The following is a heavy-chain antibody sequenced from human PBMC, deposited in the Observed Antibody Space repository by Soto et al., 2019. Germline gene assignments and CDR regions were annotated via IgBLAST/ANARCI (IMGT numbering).Heavy chain of an antibody. CDR1: GYIFTSYG. J-gene: IGHJ5*02. CDR3: ARGGVGSTSGWFDP. V-gene: IGHV1-18*01. D-gene: IGHD1-26*01. Sequence: QVQLVQSGAEVKQPGASVQVSCKTSGYIFTSYGISWVRQAPGQGLEWMGWITAYNGNTNTAQKFQDRVIMTTDTSTTTAYLELRSLTSGDTAVYYCARGGVGSTSGWFDPWGQGTLVIVSS. CDR2: ITAYNGNT.